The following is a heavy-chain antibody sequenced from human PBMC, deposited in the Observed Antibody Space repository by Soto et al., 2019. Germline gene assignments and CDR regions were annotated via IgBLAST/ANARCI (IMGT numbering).Heavy chain of an antibody. J-gene: IGHJ5*02. CDR1: GYTFTSYD. D-gene: IGHD3-3*01. V-gene: IGHV1-8*01. Sequence: QVQLVQSGAEVKKPGASVKVSCKASGYTFTSYDINWVRQATGQGLEWMGWMNSTSGNTGYAQKFQGRGTMTKNTSISTAYMELSSLRSEDTAVYYCARGSYYDFWSGYYEGPRANWFDPWGQGTLVTVSS. CDR2: MNSTSGNT. CDR3: ARGSYYDFWSGYYEGPRANWFDP.